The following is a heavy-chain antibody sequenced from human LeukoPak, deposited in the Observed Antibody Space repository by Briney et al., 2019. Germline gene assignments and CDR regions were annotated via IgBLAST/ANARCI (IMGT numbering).Heavy chain of an antibody. J-gene: IGHJ3*02. D-gene: IGHD3-10*01. CDR2: IYPGDSDT. V-gene: IGHV5-51*01. CDR1: GYSFTCYW. CDR3: AGYYGSGSYDVAFDI. Sequence: GESLKISCKGSGYSFTCYWIGWVRQMPGKGLEWMGIIYPGDSDTRYSPSFQGQVTISADKSISTAYLQWSSLKASDTAMYYCAGYYGSGSYDVAFDIWGQGTMVTVSS.